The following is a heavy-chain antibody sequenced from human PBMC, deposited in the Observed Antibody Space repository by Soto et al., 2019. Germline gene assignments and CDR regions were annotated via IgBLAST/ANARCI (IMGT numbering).Heavy chain of an antibody. V-gene: IGHV4-59*08. CDR1: GGSISSYY. J-gene: IGHJ4*02. CDR2: IYYSGST. D-gene: IGHD3-3*01. CDR3: ARTITIFGVVISHFDY. Sequence: SETLSLTCTVSGGSISSYYWSWIRQPPGKGLEWIGYIYYSGSTNYNPSLKSRVTISVDTSKNQFSLKLSSVTAADTAVYYCARTITIFGVVISHFDYWGQGTLVTVSS.